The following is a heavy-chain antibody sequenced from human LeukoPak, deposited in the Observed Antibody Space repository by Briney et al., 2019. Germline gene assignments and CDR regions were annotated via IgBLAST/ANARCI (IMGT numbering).Heavy chain of an antibody. D-gene: IGHD4-17*01. CDR2: ISYDGSNK. CDR3: ARPDYEGAFDI. CDR1: GFTLSSYA. J-gene: IGHJ3*02. V-gene: IGHV3-30*04. Sequence: GGSLRLSCAASGFTLSSYAIHWVRQAPGKGLEWVAVISYDGSNKYYADSVKGRFTISRDNSKNTLYLQMNSLRAEDTAVYYCARPDYEGAFDIWGQGTMVTVSS.